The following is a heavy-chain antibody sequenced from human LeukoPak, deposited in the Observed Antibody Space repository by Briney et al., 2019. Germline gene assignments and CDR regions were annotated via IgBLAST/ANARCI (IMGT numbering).Heavy chain of an antibody. Sequence: SETLSLTCSVSGGSTSSGGYYWSWIRQHPVKGLDWIGYISFTGNTRYNPSLKSRLTISIDTSKNQFSVKLNSVTAADTAVYYCARMYSFDSSAYYCDYWGQGTLVTVSS. CDR2: ISFTGNT. D-gene: IGHD3-22*01. CDR3: ARMYSFDSSAYYCDY. V-gene: IGHV4-31*03. J-gene: IGHJ4*02. CDR1: GGSTSSGGYY.